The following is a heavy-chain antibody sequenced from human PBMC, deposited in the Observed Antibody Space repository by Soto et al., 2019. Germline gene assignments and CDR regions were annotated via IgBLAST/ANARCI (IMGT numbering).Heavy chain of an antibody. Sequence: GGSLRLSCAASGFTFSSYSMNWVRQAPGKGLEWVSYISSSSSTIYYADSVKGRFTISRDNAKNSLYLQMNSLRAEDTAVYYCAREAPDYYDSSGSSDYWGQGTLVTVSS. V-gene: IGHV3-48*04. D-gene: IGHD3-22*01. CDR2: ISSSSSTI. CDR1: GFTFSSYS. J-gene: IGHJ4*02. CDR3: AREAPDYYDSSGSSDY.